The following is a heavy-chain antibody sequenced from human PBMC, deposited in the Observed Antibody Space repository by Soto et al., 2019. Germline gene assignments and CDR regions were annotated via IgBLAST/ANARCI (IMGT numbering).Heavy chain of an antibody. CDR2: ISSGGSNL. D-gene: IGHD3-22*01. J-gene: IGHJ4*02. Sequence: EVQLVESGGGLVKPGGSLRLSCAGSGFTFSSYYMNWVRQAPGKGLEWVSSISSGGSNLYYTDSVKGRFTISRDNAENSLYLQMNSLKAEDTAVYYCAGTHDSLDYWGQGTLVTVSS. CDR1: GFTFSSYY. V-gene: IGHV3-21*01. CDR3: AGTHDSLDY.